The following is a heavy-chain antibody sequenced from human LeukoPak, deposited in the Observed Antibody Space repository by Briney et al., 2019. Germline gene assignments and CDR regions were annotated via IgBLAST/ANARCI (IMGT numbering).Heavy chain of an antibody. CDR1: GYTFTSYD. D-gene: IGHD2-2*01. CDR3: ARDLLPATNWFDP. J-gene: IGHJ5*02. Sequence: GSLKVSCTASGYTFTSYDINCVRQAPGQGLEWMGWMNPNSGNTDYAQKFQGRVTMTRNTSISTAYMELSSLRSEDTAVYYCARDLLPATNWFDPWGQGTLVTVSS. CDR2: MNPNSGNT. V-gene: IGHV1-8*01.